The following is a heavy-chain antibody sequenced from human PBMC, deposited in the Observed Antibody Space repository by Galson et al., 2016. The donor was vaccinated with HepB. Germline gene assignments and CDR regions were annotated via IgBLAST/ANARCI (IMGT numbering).Heavy chain of an antibody. J-gene: IGHJ4*01. Sequence: SLRLSCAASGFTVSSDYMSWVRQAPGKGLKWVSITYSGGTSYYADSVKGRFTISRDNSKNTLYLQMNSLRAEDTAVYYCARGPNDYGRALGYWGHGTLVTVSS. CDR2: TYSGGTS. CDR3: ARGPNDYGRALGY. D-gene: IGHD4-17*01. CDR1: GFTVSSDY. V-gene: IGHV3-53*01.